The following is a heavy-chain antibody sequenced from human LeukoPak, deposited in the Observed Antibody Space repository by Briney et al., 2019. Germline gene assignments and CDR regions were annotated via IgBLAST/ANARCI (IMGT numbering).Heavy chain of an antibody. Sequence: EASVKVSCKASGYTFTGYYMHWVRQAPGQGLEWMGWINPNSGGTNYAQKFQGRVTMTRDTSISTAYMELSRLRSDDTAVYYCARGRRIAARPISVYYYYMDVWGKGTTVTVSS. CDR1: GYTFTGYY. J-gene: IGHJ6*03. CDR2: INPNSGGT. V-gene: IGHV1-2*02. CDR3: ARGRRIAARPISVYYYYMDV. D-gene: IGHD6-6*01.